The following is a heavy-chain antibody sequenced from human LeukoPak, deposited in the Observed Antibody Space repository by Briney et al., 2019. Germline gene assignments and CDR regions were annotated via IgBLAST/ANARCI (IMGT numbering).Heavy chain of an antibody. CDR1: GFTFSRYN. D-gene: IGHD4-17*01. Sequence: GGSLRLSCVGSGFTFSRYNMNWVRQAPGKGLEWISYISSSSSSKYYADSVKGRFTISRDNAKNSLYLQMNSLRAEDTAVYYCASQPTVTTYFDYWGQGTLVTVSS. CDR2: ISSSSSSK. V-gene: IGHV3-48*01. CDR3: ASQPTVTTYFDY. J-gene: IGHJ4*02.